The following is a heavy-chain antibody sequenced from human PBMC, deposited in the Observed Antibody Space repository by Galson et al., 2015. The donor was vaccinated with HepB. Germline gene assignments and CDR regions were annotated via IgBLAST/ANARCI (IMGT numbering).Heavy chain of an antibody. D-gene: IGHD6-13*01. J-gene: IGHJ4*02. CDR3: AKDVAAAGSGDY. CDR1: GFTFSNYA. CDR2: ISYDGSTK. V-gene: IGHV3-30-3*01. Sequence: SLRLSCAASGFTFSNYAMHWVRQAPGKGLEWVAVISYDGSTKYYADSVKGRLTISRANSRNTLYLQMNSLRADDTAVYYCAKDVAAAGSGDYWGQRTLVTVSP.